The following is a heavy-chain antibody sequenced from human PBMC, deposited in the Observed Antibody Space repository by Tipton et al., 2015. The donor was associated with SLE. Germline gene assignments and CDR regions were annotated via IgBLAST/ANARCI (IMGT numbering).Heavy chain of an antibody. D-gene: IGHD3-9*01. V-gene: IGHV4-4*07. CDR3: FLRYFDWLFSDAFDI. CDR1: GGSISSYY. CDR2: IYTSGST. J-gene: IGHJ3*02. Sequence: TLSLTCTVSGGSISSYYWSWIRQPAGKGLGWIGRIYTSGSTHYNPSLKRRVTISVDTSKNQFSLKLSSVKAADTAVYYCFLRYFDWLFSDAFDIWGQGTMVTVSS.